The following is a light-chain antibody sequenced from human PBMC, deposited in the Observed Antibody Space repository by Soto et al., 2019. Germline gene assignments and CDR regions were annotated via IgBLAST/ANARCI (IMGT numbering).Light chain of an antibody. CDR1: QGIFDT. CDR3: QQYGSSPRT. V-gene: IGKV3-20*01. J-gene: IGKJ1*01. CDR2: GAS. Sequence: EVVLTQSPATLSVSPGEGVTLSCRASQGIFDTLAWYQHKPGQTPRLLIYGASSRATGIPDRFSGSGSGTGFTLTISRLEPEDCAVYYCQQYGSSPRTFGQGTKVDI.